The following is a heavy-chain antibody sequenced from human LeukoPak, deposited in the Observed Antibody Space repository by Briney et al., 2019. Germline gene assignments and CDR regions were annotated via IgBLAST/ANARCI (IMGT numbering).Heavy chain of an antibody. D-gene: IGHD3-10*01. CDR2: IRYDGSNK. CDR3: AKISWGPLWFGESRKYYYYCMDV. J-gene: IGHJ6*03. CDR1: GFTFSSYG. V-gene: IGHV3-30*02. Sequence: GGSLRLSCAASGFTFSSYGMHWVRQAPGKGLEWVAFIRYDGSNKYYADSVKGRFTISRDNSKNTLYLQMNSLRAEDTAVYYCAKISWGPLWFGESRKYYYYCMDVWGKGTTVTISS.